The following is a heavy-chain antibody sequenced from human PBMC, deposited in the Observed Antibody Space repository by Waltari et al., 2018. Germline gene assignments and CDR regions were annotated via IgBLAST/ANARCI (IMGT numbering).Heavy chain of an antibody. CDR3: ARDEDNYYDSSGYIKH. CDR2: VNGDGSST. J-gene: IGHJ4*02. CDR1: GFTFSDFW. V-gene: IGHV3-74*01. Sequence: EVQLLESGGGLVQPGGSLRLSCAAPGFTFSDFWMHWVGQAPGEGLVWLSRVNGDGSSTTYADSVKGRFTVSRDNARKTMFLQMTSLRAEDTAVYYCARDEDNYYDSSGYIKHWGQGALVTVSS. D-gene: IGHD3-22*01.